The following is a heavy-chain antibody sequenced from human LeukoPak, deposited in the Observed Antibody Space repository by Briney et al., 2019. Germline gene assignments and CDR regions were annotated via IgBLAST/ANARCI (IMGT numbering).Heavy chain of an antibody. CDR2: LCSSSSYT. Sequence: PGGSLRLSCAASGFTFSDYYMSWIRQAPGKGLEWVSYLCSSSSYTNYADTVKGRCTISTDNATNSLYLQMNSLRAEDTAVHYCARGRTGWTAMADYYYYGMDVWGQGTTVTVSS. CDR3: ARGRTGWTAMADYYYYGMDV. D-gene: IGHD5-18*01. CDR1: GFTFSDYY. J-gene: IGHJ6*02. V-gene: IGHV3-11*05.